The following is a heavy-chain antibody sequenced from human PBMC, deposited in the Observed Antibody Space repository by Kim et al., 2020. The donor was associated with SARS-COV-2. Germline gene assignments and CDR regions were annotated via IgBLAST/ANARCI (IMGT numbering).Heavy chain of an antibody. CDR2: INSDGSTT. Sequence: GGSLRLSCAASGFTFSSYSMHWVRQAPGKGLVWVSRINSDGSTTNYADSVKGRFSISRDNAKNTLYLQMNSLRADDTAVYHCAREGTSSNCCHCWGQGTLVTVPS. D-gene: IGHD2-2*01. CDR3: AREGTSSNCCHC. CDR1: GFTFSSYS. V-gene: IGHV3-74*01. J-gene: IGHJ4*02.